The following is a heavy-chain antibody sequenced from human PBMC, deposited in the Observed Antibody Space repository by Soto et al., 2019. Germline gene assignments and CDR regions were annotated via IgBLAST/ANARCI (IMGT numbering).Heavy chain of an antibody. D-gene: IGHD4-17*01. J-gene: IGHJ4*02. V-gene: IGHV3-74*01. CDR1: GFTFSSYW. CDR3: ERGGVGHYEFDF. Sequence: PGGSLRLSCAASGFTFSSYWMHWVRQAPGKGLVWVSRINSDGSTTSYADSVKGRFTISRDNAKNTLYLQMNSLGAEDTAVYYCERGGVGHYEFDFWGQGTLVTVSS. CDR2: INSDGSTT.